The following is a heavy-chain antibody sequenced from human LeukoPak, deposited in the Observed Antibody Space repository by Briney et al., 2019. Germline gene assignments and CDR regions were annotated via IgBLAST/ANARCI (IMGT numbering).Heavy chain of an antibody. CDR3: ARGRGIRSSSWYNY. J-gene: IGHJ4*02. V-gene: IGHV4-61*02. D-gene: IGHD6-13*01. CDR2: IYTSGST. CDR1: GGSISSGSYY. Sequence: SETLSLTCTVSGGSISSGSYYWSWIRQPAGKGLEWIGRIYTSGSTNYNPSLKSRVTISVDTSKNQFSLKLSSVTAADTAVYYCARGRGIRSSSWYNYWGQGTLVTVSS.